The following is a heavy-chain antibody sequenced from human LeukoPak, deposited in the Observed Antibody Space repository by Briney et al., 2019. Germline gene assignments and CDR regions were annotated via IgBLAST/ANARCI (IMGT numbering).Heavy chain of an antibody. CDR2: ISSSSSYI. D-gene: IGHD3-10*01. CDR3: ARDWRGVRGSGGMDV. J-gene: IGHJ6*04. CDR1: GFTFSSYS. V-gene: IGHV3-21*04. Sequence: GGSLRLSCAASGFTFSSYSMNWVRQAPGKGLEWVSSISSSSSYIYYADSVKGRFTISRDNAKKSLYLQMNSLRDEDTALYYCARDWRGVRGSGGMDVWGKGTTVTISS.